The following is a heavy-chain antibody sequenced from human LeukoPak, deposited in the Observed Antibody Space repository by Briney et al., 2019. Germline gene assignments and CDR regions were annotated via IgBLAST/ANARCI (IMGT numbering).Heavy chain of an antibody. V-gene: IGHV4-4*07. CDR3: ARNSLYYFDY. CDR1: GGSISGYY. Sequence: PSETLSLTCSVSGGSISGYYWSWIRQPAGKGLEWIGRIYPSGSPNYNPSLKSRVSMSVDTSKNQFSLIPTSVTAADTAVYYCARNSLYYFDYWGQGTLVPVSS. D-gene: IGHD3-16*01. CDR2: IYPSGSP. J-gene: IGHJ4*02.